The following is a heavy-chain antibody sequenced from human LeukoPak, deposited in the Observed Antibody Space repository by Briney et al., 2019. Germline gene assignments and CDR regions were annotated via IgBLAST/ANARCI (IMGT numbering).Heavy chain of an antibody. V-gene: IGHV3-7*01. CDR1: GFTFNEYS. Sequence: GGSLRLSCAASGFTFNEYSMNWVRQAPGKGLEWVANTNQDGREKYFVDSVKGRFAISRDNAMNSLYLQMNSLRAEDTAVYYCARYGNGAWLAHYSFDIWGQGTMVTVSS. D-gene: IGHD6-19*01. CDR2: TNQDGREK. J-gene: IGHJ3*02. CDR3: ARYGNGAWLAHYSFDI.